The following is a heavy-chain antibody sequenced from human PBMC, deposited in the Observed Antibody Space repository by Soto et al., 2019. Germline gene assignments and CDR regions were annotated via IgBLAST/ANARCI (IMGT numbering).Heavy chain of an antibody. D-gene: IGHD3-10*01. J-gene: IGHJ6*02. CDR3: AKVRFGWFGESDYYYGMDV. V-gene: IGHV3-66*01. CDR1: GFTVSSNY. CDR2: IYSGGST. Sequence: PGGSLRLSCAASGFTVSSNYMSWVRQAPGKGLEWVSVIYSGGSTYYADSVKGRFTISRDNSKNTLYLQMNSLRAEDTAVYYCAKVRFGWFGESDYYYGMDVWGQGTTVTVSS.